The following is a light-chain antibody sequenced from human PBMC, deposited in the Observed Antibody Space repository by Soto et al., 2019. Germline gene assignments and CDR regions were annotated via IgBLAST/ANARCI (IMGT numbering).Light chain of an antibody. J-gene: IGKJ4*02. Sequence: DIQLTQSPSFLSASVGDRVTITCRASQGISSYLAWYQQKPGKPPKALIYAASTLQCGVPSRFSGSGSGTEFTLTISSLQPEDVATYYCQQLNSDPRTFGGGTKVEIK. CDR2: AAS. V-gene: IGKV1-9*01. CDR3: QQLNSDPRT. CDR1: QGISSY.